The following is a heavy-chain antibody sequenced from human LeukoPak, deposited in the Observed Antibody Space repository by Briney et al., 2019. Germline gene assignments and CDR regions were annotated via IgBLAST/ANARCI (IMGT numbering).Heavy chain of an antibody. V-gene: IGHV3-30*01. CDR2: ISSGGTYD. Sequence: GKSLRLSCAASGFTFSNYAMHWVRQAPGKGLEWVSLISSGGTYDYYADSVKGRFTISRDNSKNTLYLQLNSLRAEDTAVYYCARDSTYYHDSGSSGPHYFDNWGQGALVTVSS. D-gene: IGHD3-10*01. CDR3: ARDSTYYHDSGSSGPHYFDN. CDR1: GFTFSNYA. J-gene: IGHJ4*02.